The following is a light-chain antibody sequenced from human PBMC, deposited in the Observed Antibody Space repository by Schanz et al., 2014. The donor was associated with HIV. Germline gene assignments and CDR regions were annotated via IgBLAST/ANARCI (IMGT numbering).Light chain of an antibody. CDR1: QSVSSY. Sequence: EIVLTQSPGTLSLSPGERATLSCRASQSVSSYLAWYQQKPGQAPRLLIYDASNRATGIPARFSGSGSGTDFTLTISRLEPEDFAVYYCQQYGSSLLWTFGQGTKVEIK. CDR2: DAS. J-gene: IGKJ1*01. V-gene: IGKV3-20*01. CDR3: QQYGSSLLWT.